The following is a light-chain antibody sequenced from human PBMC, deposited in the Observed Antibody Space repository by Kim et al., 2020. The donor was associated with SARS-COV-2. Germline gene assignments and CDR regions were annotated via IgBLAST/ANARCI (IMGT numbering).Light chain of an antibody. Sequence: ASTGDRVTITCQASHDISNHLNWYQQKPGKAPKLLIYDASKLETGVPSRFSGSGSGTDFTFTISSLQPEDFATYYCQQYDTDPSYTFGQGTKVDI. V-gene: IGKV1-33*01. J-gene: IGKJ2*01. CDR3: QQYDTDPSYT. CDR2: DAS. CDR1: HDISNH.